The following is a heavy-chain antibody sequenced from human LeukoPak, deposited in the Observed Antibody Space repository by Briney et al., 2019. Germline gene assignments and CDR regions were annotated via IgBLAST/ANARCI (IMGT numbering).Heavy chain of an antibody. D-gene: IGHD2-15*01. CDR1: GFTFSSYG. CDR3: AKDCIGGGVCYSGLYYFDC. CDR2: ISGSGGST. V-gene: IGHV3-23*01. J-gene: IGHJ4*02. Sequence: GGSLRLSCAASGFTFSSYGMSWVRQAPGKGLEWVSAISGSGGSTYYADSVKGRFTISRDNSKNTLYLQMNSLRAEDTAVYYCAKDCIGGGVCYSGLYYFDCWGQGTLVTVSS.